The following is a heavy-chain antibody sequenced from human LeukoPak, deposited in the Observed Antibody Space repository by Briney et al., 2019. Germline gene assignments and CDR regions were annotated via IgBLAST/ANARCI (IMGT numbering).Heavy chain of an antibody. Sequence: PSETLSLTCAVYGGSFSGYYWSWIRQPPGKGLERIGEINHSGSTNYNPSLKSRVTISVDTSKNQFSLKLSSVTAADTAVYYCARATVVVIAIPTWGQGTLVTVSS. J-gene: IGHJ4*02. CDR3: ARATVVVIAIPT. CDR1: GGSFSGYY. D-gene: IGHD2-21*01. V-gene: IGHV4-34*01. CDR2: INHSGST.